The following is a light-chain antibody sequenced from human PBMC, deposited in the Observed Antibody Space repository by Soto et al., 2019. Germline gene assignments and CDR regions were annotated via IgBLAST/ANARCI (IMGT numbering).Light chain of an antibody. CDR2: AAS. CDR3: QQRSNWPWT. Sequence: DIQMTQSPSSLSASVGDRVIITCRASQTISSHLNWYQQKPGKAPNLLVYAASNLQSGVPSRFSGSGSGTEFTLTISSLEPEDFAVYYCQQRSNWPWTFGQGTKVDIK. V-gene: IGKV1-39*01. J-gene: IGKJ1*01. CDR1: QTISSH.